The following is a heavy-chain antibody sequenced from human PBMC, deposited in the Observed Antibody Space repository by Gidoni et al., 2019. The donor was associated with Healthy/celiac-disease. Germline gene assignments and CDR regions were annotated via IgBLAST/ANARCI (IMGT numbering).Heavy chain of an antibody. CDR2: ISPIFGTA. J-gene: IGHJ5*02. Sequence: QLQLQHDGSAVKRPGPSVKVSCKASGGTFSSSATGWVRQAPGQGLEWMGGISPIFGTANYAQKFQGRVTITADKSTSTAYMELSSLRSEDTAVYYCAREMATIPWFDPWGQGTLVTVSS. CDR3: AREMATIPWFDP. CDR1: GGTFSSSA. D-gene: IGHD5-12*01. V-gene: IGHV1-69*14.